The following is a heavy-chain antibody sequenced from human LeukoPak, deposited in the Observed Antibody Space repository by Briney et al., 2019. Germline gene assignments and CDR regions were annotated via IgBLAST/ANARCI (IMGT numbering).Heavy chain of an antibody. V-gene: IGHV4-59*01. CDR3: ARDTRNYYYYYMDV. CDR1: GGSTSSYY. CDR2: IYYSGST. D-gene: IGHD6-6*01. J-gene: IGHJ6*03. Sequence: SETLSLTCTVSGGSTSSYYWSWIRQPPGKGLEWIGYIYYSGSTNYNPSLKSRVTISVDTSKNQFSLKLSSVTAADTAVYYCARDTRNYYYYYMDVWGKGTTVTVSS.